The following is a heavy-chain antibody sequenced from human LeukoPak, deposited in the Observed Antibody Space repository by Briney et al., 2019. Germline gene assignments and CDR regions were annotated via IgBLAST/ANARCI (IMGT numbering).Heavy chain of an antibody. CDR1: GGSISNFY. J-gene: IGHJ4*02. Sequence: PSETLSLTCTVSGGSISNFYWNWIRQPPGKGLEWIGYIYYSGSTNYNPSLKSRLTISADTSKNQFSLKLISVTAADTAVYYCARGPRGYDSSGYFLWGQGTLATVSS. CDR2: IYYSGST. V-gene: IGHV4-59*08. D-gene: IGHD3-22*01. CDR3: ARGPRGYDSSGYFL.